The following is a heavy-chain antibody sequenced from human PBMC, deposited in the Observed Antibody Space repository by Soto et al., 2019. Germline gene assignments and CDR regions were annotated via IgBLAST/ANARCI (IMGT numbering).Heavy chain of an antibody. CDR3: ARDYKTIVVTNNWFDP. CDR1: GFTFSSYA. Sequence: GSLRLSCAASGFTFSSYAMHWVRQAPGKGLEWVAVISYDGSNKYYADSVKGRFTISRDNSKNTLHLQMNSLRAEDTAVYYCARDYKTIVVTNNWFDPWGQGTLVTVSS. J-gene: IGHJ5*02. D-gene: IGHD3-22*01. V-gene: IGHV3-30-3*01. CDR2: ISYDGSNK.